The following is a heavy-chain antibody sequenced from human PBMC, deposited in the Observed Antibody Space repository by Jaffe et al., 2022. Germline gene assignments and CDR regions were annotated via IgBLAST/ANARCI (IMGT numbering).Heavy chain of an antibody. D-gene: IGHD3-9*01. Sequence: QVQLQESGPGLVKPSETLSLTCTVSGGSISSYYWSWIRQPPGKGLEWIGYIYYSGSTNYNPSLKSRVTISVDTSKNQFSLKLSSVTAADTAVYYCARVPSRTNYDILTGYLPEGWFDPWGQGTLVTVSS. CDR1: GGSISSYY. CDR2: IYYSGST. J-gene: IGHJ5*02. CDR3: ARVPSRTNYDILTGYLPEGWFDP. V-gene: IGHV4-59*01.